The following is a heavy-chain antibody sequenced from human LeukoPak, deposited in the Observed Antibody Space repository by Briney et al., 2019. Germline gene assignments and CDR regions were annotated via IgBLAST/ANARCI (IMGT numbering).Heavy chain of an antibody. J-gene: IGHJ4*02. CDR3: ARDPSGDSSGYPFDY. CDR1: GYTFTGYY. D-gene: IGHD3-22*01. V-gene: IGHV1-2*02. CDR2: INPDSGVT. Sequence: EASVKVSCKASGYTFTGYYMHWVRQAPGQGLEWMGWINPDSGVTNYAQKFQGRVTLTRDTSISTAYMELSRLRSDGTAVYYCARDPSGDSSGYPFDYWSQGTLVTVSS.